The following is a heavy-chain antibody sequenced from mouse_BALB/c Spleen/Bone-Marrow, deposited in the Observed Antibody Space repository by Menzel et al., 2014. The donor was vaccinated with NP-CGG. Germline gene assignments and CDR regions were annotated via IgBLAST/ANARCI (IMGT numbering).Heavy chain of an antibody. CDR1: GYTFTDYA. V-gene: IGHV1-67*01. Sequence: VQLQQSGPELVRPGVSVKISRKGSGYTFTDYAMHWVKQSRAKSLEWIGVISTYSGNTNYNQKFKGKATMTVDKSSSTAYMELARLTSEDSAIYYCARSNYGSSYVFDYWGQGTTLTVSS. J-gene: IGHJ2*01. CDR2: ISTYSGNT. CDR3: ARSNYGSSYVFDY. D-gene: IGHD1-1*01.